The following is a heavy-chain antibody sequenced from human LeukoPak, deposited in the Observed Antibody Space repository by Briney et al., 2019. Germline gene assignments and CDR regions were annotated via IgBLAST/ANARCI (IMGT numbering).Heavy chain of an antibody. V-gene: IGHV3-9*01. CDR2: ISWNSGSI. D-gene: IGHD1-7*01. Sequence: PGGSLRLSCAASGFTFDDYAMHWVRQAPGKGLEWVSGISWNSGSIGYADSVKGRFTISRDNAKNSLYLQMNSLRAEDTALYYCAKGGSAGITGTTRFDPWGQGTLVTVSS. CDR1: GFTFDDYA. J-gene: IGHJ5*02. CDR3: AKGGSAGITGTTRFDP.